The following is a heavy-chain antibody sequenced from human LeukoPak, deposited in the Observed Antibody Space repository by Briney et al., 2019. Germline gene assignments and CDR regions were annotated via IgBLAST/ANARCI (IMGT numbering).Heavy chain of an antibody. Sequence: SETLSLTCTVSGGSISSSSYYWGWIRQPPGKGLEWIGEINHSGSTNYNPSINSRATISVDTSKNQFSLKLSSVTAADTAVYYCARDLQDGDYLGDWFDPWGQGTLVTVSS. J-gene: IGHJ5*02. V-gene: IGHV4-39*07. CDR1: GGSISSSSYY. CDR3: ARDLQDGDYLGDWFDP. D-gene: IGHD4-17*01. CDR2: INHSGST.